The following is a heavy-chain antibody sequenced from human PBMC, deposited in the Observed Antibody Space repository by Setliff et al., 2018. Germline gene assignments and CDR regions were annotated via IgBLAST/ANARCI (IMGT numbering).Heavy chain of an antibody. CDR3: ARGFSYGVTTYGLDI. V-gene: IGHV4-59*02. J-gene: IGHJ3*02. Sequence: SLTCTVSGGSVSPYFWSWIRQPPGKGLEWIGCIYITGSTDYNPSLKSRVTISEDTSKNQFSLELSSVTAADTAVYFCARGFSYGVTTYGLDIWGRGTMVTVSS. CDR1: GGSVSPYF. CDR2: IYITGST. D-gene: IGHD3-10*01.